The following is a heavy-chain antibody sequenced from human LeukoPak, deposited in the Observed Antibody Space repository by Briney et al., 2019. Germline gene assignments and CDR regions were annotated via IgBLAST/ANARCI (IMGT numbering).Heavy chain of an antibody. J-gene: IGHJ4*02. CDR3: VKDWVATIVDPRHFDN. CDR2: ISSDGGST. CDR1: GFTFSRNA. V-gene: IGHV3-64D*08. Sequence: GGSLRLSCSASGFTFSRNAMHWVRQAPEKGLEYVSGISSDGGSTYYPDSMKGRFTISRDNSKNTLYLQMTSLRLEDTALYYCVKDWVATIVDPRHFDNWGQGTPVTVSS. D-gene: IGHD5-24*01.